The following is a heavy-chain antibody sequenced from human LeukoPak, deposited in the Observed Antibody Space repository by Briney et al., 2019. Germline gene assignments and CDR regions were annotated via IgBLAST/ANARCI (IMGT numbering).Heavy chain of an antibody. V-gene: IGHV1-2*02. Sequence: GASVKVSCKASGGTFSSYAISWVRQAPGQGLEWMGWINPNSGGTNYAQKFQGRVTMTRDTSISTAYMELSRLRSDDTAVYYCASLKGYCSSTSCSPAFDIWGQGTMVTVSS. J-gene: IGHJ3*02. CDR1: GGTFSSYA. CDR3: ASLKGYCSSTSCSPAFDI. CDR2: INPNSGGT. D-gene: IGHD2-2*01.